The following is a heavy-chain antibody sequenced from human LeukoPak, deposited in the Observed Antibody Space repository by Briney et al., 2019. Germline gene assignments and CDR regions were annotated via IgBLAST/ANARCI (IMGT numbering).Heavy chain of an antibody. CDR2: MNPNSGNT. CDR1: GYTFTSYG. Sequence: ASVKVSCKASGYTFTSYGISWVRQAPGQGLEWMGWMNPNSGNTGYAQKFQGRVTMTRNTSISTAYMELSSLRSEDTAVYYCARCGSSGWYPDDYWGQGTLVTVSS. D-gene: IGHD6-19*01. V-gene: IGHV1-8*02. J-gene: IGHJ4*02. CDR3: ARCGSSGWYPDDY.